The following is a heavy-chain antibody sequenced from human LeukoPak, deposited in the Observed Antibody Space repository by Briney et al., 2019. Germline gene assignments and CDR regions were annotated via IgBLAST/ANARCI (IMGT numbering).Heavy chain of an antibody. CDR2: IKSKTDGGTT. CDR1: GFTFSHAW. J-gene: IGHJ4*02. V-gene: IGHV3-15*01. CDR3: ARARYCSGGSCYAEY. D-gene: IGHD2-15*01. Sequence: PGGSLRLSCAASGFTFSHAWMSWVRQAPGKGLEWVGRIKSKTDGGTTDYAAPVKGRFTISRDDSKNTLYLQINSLKTEDTAVYYCARARYCSGGSCYAEYWGQGTLVTVSS.